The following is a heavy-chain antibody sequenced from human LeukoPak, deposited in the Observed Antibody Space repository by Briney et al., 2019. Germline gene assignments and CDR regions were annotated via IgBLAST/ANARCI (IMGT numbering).Heavy chain of an antibody. Sequence: GGSLRLSCAASGFTFSSYSMNWVRQAPGKGLEWVSSISSSSSYIYYADSVKGRFTISRDNAKNSLYLQMNSLRAEDTAVYYCARVRTVLGPTLPDAFDIWGQGTMVTVSS. CDR3: ARVRTVLGPTLPDAFDI. J-gene: IGHJ3*02. D-gene: IGHD1-26*01. V-gene: IGHV3-21*01. CDR1: GFTFSSYS. CDR2: ISSSSSYI.